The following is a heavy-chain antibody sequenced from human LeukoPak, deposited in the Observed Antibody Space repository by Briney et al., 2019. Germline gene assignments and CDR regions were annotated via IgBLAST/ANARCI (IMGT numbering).Heavy chain of an antibody. J-gene: IGHJ6*03. CDR1: GGSISSGSYY. V-gene: IGHV4-61*01. D-gene: IGHD2-15*01. CDR3: ARVRCSGGSCPYYYYYYMDV. CDR2: IYYSGST. Sequence: SETLSLTCTVSGGSISSGSYYWSWIRQPPGKGLEWIGYIYYSGSTNYNPSLKSRVTISVDTSKNQFSLKLSSVTAADTAVYYCARVRCSGGSCPYYYYYYMDVWGKGTTVTVSS.